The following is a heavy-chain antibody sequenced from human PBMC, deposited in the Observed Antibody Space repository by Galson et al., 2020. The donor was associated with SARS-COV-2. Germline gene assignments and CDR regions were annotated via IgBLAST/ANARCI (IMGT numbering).Heavy chain of an antibody. CDR3: ARSGGGFDY. CDR1: GGSITSAPPS. CDR2: IYHRGST. D-gene: IGHD3-16*01. J-gene: IGHJ4*02. Sequence: ASETLSLTCAVSGGSITSAPPSWTCTRQSPGKGLEYIGFIYHRGSTYYNPSLKSRVTMSMDKSKNQFSRRLTSVTAADTAVYYCARSGGGFDYWGQVILVTVSS. V-gene: IGHV4-30-2*06.